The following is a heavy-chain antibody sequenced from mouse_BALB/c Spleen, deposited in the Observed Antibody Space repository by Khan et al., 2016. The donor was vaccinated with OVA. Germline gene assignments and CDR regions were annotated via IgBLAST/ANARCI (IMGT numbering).Heavy chain of an antibody. CDR3: TRPPHFSYVLVY. Sequence: QVQLKQSGPELKKPGETVKISCKASGYTFTNYGMNWVKQAPGKALKWMGWISTYTGEPTYADDFKGRFAFSLETSASTAYLQITNLKNEDTATYFGTRPPHFSYVLVYWGQGTSVTVSS. CDR1: GYTFTNYG. CDR2: ISTYTGEP. V-gene: IGHV9-3-1*01. J-gene: IGHJ4*01.